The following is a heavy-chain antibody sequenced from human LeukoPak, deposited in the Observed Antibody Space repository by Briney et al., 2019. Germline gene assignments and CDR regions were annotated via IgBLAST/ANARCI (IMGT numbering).Heavy chain of an antibody. D-gene: IGHD3-22*01. V-gene: IGHV1-69*13. Sequence: ASVKVFCKASGGTFSGSGISWVRQSPGQGLEWMGGIIPIFGTSNYAQKFQGRVTITADESTSTAYMELTSLRSDDTAIYYCARDAAIFDSRGYYFLWWGQGTLVTVSS. CDR1: GGTFSGSG. J-gene: IGHJ4*02. CDR2: IIPIFGTS. CDR3: ARDAAIFDSRGYYFLW.